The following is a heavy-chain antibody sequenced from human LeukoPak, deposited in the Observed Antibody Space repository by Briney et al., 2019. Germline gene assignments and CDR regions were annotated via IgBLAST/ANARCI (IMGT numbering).Heavy chain of an antibody. Sequence: PSETLSLTCAVYGGSFSGYYWSWIRQPPGKGLEWIGEINHSGSTNYNPSLKSRVTISVDTSKNQFSLKLSSVTAADTAVYYCARVDVRYYGSGSPEPLFDYWGQGTLVTVSS. CDR3: ARVDVRYYGSGSPEPLFDY. CDR2: INHSGST. V-gene: IGHV4-34*01. J-gene: IGHJ4*02. CDR1: GGSFSGYY. D-gene: IGHD3-10*01.